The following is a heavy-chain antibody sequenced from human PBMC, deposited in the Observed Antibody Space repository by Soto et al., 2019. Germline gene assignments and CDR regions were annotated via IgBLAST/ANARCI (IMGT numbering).Heavy chain of an antibody. CDR1: GGSFSGYY. V-gene: IGHV4-34*01. CDR2: INHSGST. D-gene: IGHD6-13*01. CDR3: ARTRLYSSSWYNY. Sequence: LSLTCAVYGGSFSGYYWSWIRQPPGKGLEWIGEINHSGSTNYNPSLKSRVTISVDTSKNQFSLKLSSVTAADTAVYYCARTRLYSSSWYNYWGQGTLVTVSS. J-gene: IGHJ4*02.